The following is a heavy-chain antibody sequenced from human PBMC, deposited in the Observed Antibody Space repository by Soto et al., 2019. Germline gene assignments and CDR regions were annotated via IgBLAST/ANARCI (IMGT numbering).Heavy chain of an antibody. Sequence: EVQLVETGGGLIQPGGSLRLSCAASGFTVSSNYMSWVRQAPGKGLEWVSVIYSGGSTYYADSVKGRFTISRDNSKNTLYLQMNSLRAEDTAVYYCARGGPQGYYYYGMDVWGQGTTVTVSS. CDR3: ARGGPQGYYYYGMDV. CDR1: GFTVSSNY. CDR2: IYSGGST. J-gene: IGHJ6*02. V-gene: IGHV3-53*02.